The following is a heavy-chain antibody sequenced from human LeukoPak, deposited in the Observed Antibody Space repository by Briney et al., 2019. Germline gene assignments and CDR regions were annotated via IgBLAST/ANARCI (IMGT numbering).Heavy chain of an antibody. CDR1: GFTFSSHG. CDR3: AKDLFRSTGGGYFQH. D-gene: IGHD2-2*01. Sequence: GGSLRLSSAASGFTFSSHGMHWVRQAPGKGLEWVAVISYDGSNKYYADSVKGRFTICRDNSKNTLYLQMNSLRAEDTAVYYCAKDLFRSTGGGYFQHWGQGTLVTVSS. CDR2: ISYDGSNK. V-gene: IGHV3-30*18. J-gene: IGHJ1*01.